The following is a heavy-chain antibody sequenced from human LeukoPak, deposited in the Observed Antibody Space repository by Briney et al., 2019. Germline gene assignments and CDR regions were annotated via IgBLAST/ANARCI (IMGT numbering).Heavy chain of an antibody. CDR2: INHSGST. CDR1: GGSFSGYY. CDR3: ARDRGIDYDSSGYYQVSPVGY. Sequence: PSETLSLTCAVYGGSFSGYYWSWIRQPPGKGLEWIGKINHSGSTNYNPSLKSRVTISVDTSKNQFSLKLSSVTAADTAVYYCARDRGIDYDSSGYYQVSPVGYWGQGTLVTVSS. J-gene: IGHJ4*02. V-gene: IGHV4-34*01. D-gene: IGHD3-22*01.